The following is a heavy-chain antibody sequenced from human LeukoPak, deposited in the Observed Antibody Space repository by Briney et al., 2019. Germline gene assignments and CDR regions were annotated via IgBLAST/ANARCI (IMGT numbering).Heavy chain of an antibody. Sequence: GGSLRLSCAASGFTFSSYWMSWVRQAPGKGLERVANINQDGSAKDYGGSVEGRFAISRDNAKNSLYLQMNSLTAEDTAVYFCASAPNENYFDFWGQGTLVTVSS. CDR1: GFTFSSYW. CDR2: INQDGSAK. CDR3: ASAPNENYFDF. J-gene: IGHJ4*02. V-gene: IGHV3-7*01.